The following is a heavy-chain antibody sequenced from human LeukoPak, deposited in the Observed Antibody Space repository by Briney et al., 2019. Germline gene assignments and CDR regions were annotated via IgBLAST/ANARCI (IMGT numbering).Heavy chain of an antibody. Sequence: ASVKVSCKASGYTFTSYYMHWVRQAPGQGLEWMGIINPSGGSTSYAQKFQGRVTITADKSTSTAYMELSSLRSEDTAVYYCARDFRPPHPLTIAAAWGQGTLVTVSS. J-gene: IGHJ4*02. CDR3: ARDFRPPHPLTIAAA. V-gene: IGHV1-46*01. CDR2: INPSGGST. D-gene: IGHD6-13*01. CDR1: GYTFTSYY.